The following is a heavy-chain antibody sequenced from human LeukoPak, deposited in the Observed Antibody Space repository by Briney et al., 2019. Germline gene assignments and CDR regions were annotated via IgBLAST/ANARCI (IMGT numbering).Heavy chain of an antibody. Sequence: SETLSLTCTVSGGAITKDGYYWTWIRQHPGKGLEWIAYIYVTGSTYYNPSLQSRVTMSLDTSKNQFSLELKSVTAADTAVYYCARAVKQVVVRFDYWGQGTLVTVSS. CDR3: ARAVKQVVVRFDY. CDR1: GGAITKDGYY. CDR2: IYVTGST. V-gene: IGHV4-31*03. J-gene: IGHJ4*02. D-gene: IGHD2-15*01.